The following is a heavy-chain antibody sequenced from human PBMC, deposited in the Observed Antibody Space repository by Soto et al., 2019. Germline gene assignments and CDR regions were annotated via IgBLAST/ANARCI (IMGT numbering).Heavy chain of an antibody. J-gene: IGHJ4*02. V-gene: IGHV4-34*01. Sequence: PSETLSLTCAVYGGSFSGYYWSWIRQPPGKGLEWIGEINHSGSTNYNPSLKSRVTISVDTSKNQFSLKLSSVTAADTAVYYCARIVGDSSGYYYFDYWGQGTLVTVSS. CDR1: GGSFSGYY. CDR2: INHSGST. D-gene: IGHD3-22*01. CDR3: ARIVGDSSGYYYFDY.